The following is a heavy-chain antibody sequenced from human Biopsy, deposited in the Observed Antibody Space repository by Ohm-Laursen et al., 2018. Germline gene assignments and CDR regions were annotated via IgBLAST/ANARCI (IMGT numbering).Heavy chain of an antibody. V-gene: IGHV3-53*01. CDR2: IYSGGST. CDR1: GFTVSSNY. D-gene: IGHD6-19*01. J-gene: IGHJ3*02. Sequence: GSLRLSCAATGFTVSSNYMSWVRQAPGKGLEWVSVIYSGGSTYYADSVKGRFTISRDNSKNTLYLQMSSLRAEDTAVYYCARSGWPENDAFDIWGQGTMVTVSS. CDR3: ARSGWPENDAFDI.